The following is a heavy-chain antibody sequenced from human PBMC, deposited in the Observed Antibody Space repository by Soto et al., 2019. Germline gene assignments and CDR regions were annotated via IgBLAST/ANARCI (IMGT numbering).Heavy chain of an antibody. CDR3: ARGGGPFGVVIMRCLGPLHYYYGMDV. V-gene: IGHV1-69*06. CDR1: GGTFSSYA. CDR2: IIPIFGTA. Sequence: SVKVSCKASGGTFSSYAISWVRQAPGQGLEWMGGIIPIFGTANYAQKFQGRVTITADKSTSTAYMELTSLSSEDTAVYYCARGGGPFGVVIMRCLGPLHYYYGMDVWGQGTTVTVSS. D-gene: IGHD3-3*01. J-gene: IGHJ6*02.